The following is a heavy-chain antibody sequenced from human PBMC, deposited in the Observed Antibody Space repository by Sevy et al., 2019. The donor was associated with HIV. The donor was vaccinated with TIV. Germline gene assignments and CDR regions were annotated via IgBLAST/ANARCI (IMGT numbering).Heavy chain of an antibody. V-gene: IGHV3-15*01. Sequence: GGSLRLSCAASGFTFNKAWMTWVRQAPGKGLEWVGRIKSNCDGGTTDYTAPVKGRFTISRDDSKNTLYLQMNSLKTEDTAVYYCTTKGGFWSGYQYFDYWGQGTLVTVSS. CDR3: TTKGGFWSGYQYFDY. CDR1: GFTFNKAW. D-gene: IGHD3-3*01. CDR2: IKSNCDGGTT. J-gene: IGHJ4*02.